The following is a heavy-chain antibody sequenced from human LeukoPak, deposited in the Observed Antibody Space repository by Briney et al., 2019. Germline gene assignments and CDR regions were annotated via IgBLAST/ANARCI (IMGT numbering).Heavy chain of an antibody. V-gene: IGHV1-2*02. Sequence: GASVKVSCKASGYTFTGYYMHWVRQAPGQGLEWMGWINPNSGGTNYAQKFQGRVTMTRDTSISTAYLQWSSLKASDTAMYYCAKTTPLYCSSTSCYPGGWWFDPWGQGTLVTVSS. D-gene: IGHD2-2*01. CDR1: GYTFTGYY. J-gene: IGHJ5*02. CDR2: INPNSGGT. CDR3: AKTTPLYCSSTSCYPGGWWFDP.